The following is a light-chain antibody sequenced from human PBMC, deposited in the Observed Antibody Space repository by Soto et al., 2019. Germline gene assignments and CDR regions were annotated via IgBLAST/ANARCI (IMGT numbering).Light chain of an antibody. CDR1: SSDVGAYNY. J-gene: IGLJ1*01. CDR2: DVS. Sequence: QSALTQPRSVSGSPGQSVTISCTGTSSDVGAYNYVSWYQQHPGKAPKVMIYDVSKRPSGVPDRFSGSKSGTTASLTISWLQADDEADYYCCSYAGSYNYVFGSGTKLTVL. CDR3: CSYAGSYNYV. V-gene: IGLV2-11*01.